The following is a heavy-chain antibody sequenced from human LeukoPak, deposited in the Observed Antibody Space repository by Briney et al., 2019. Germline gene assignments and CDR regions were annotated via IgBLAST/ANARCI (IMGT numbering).Heavy chain of an antibody. CDR3: AREPIAVAGTGDGMAYDY. Sequence: GASVKVSCKASGGTFSSYAISWVRQAPGQGLEWMGGIIPIFGTANYAQKFQGRVTITADESTSTAYMELSSLRSEDTAVYYCAREPIAVAGTGDGMAYDYWGQGTLVTVSS. CDR1: GGTFSSYA. V-gene: IGHV1-69*13. J-gene: IGHJ4*02. D-gene: IGHD6-19*01. CDR2: IIPIFGTA.